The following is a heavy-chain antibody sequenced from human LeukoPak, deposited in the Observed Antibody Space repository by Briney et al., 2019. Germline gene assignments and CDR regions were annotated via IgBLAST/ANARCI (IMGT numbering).Heavy chain of an antibody. V-gene: IGHV3-21*01. CDR3: ARGGPILRYFDWLQTTAPKYYFDY. J-gene: IGHJ4*02. D-gene: IGHD3-9*01. Sequence: KSGGSLRLSCAASGFTFSSNSMNWVRQAPGKGLEWVSSISTSSIYIYYADSVKGRFTISRDNAKNSLYLQMNSLRAEDTAVYYCARGGPILRYFDWLQTTAPKYYFDYWGQGTLVTVSS. CDR2: ISTSSIYI. CDR1: GFTFSSNS.